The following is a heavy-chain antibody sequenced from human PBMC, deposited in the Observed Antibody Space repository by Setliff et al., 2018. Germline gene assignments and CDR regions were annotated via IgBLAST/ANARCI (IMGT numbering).Heavy chain of an antibody. J-gene: IGHJ6*03. V-gene: IGHV3-48*01. Sequence: PGGSLRLSCAASGFTFSTYSINWVRQAPGKGLEWIAYISSRSNTIYYADSVKGRFTISRDNAKNSLYLQLNSLRAEDTAVYYCATNPRKGRSGGYYYDDPYYFYMDVWGKGTTVTV. CDR1: GFTFSTYS. CDR2: ISSRSNTI. CDR3: ATNPRKGRSGGYYYDDPYYFYMDV. D-gene: IGHD3-22*01.